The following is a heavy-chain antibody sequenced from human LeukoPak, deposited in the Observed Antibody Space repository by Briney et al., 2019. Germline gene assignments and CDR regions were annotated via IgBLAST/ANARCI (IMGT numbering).Heavy chain of an antibody. CDR1: GFTFNMYW. V-gene: IGHV3-7*01. CDR3: ARDAGYGGNSDY. CDR2: INKDGSDK. Sequence: GGSLRLSCAASGFTFNMYWMTWVRQAPGKGLESVAYINKDGSDKYYVDSVKGRFTVSRDSAKHSLYLQMNSLRAEDTAVYYCARDAGYGGNSDYWGQGTLVTVSS. J-gene: IGHJ4*02. D-gene: IGHD4-23*01.